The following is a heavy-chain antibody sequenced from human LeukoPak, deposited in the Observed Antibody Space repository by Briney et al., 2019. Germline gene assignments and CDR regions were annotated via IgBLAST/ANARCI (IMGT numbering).Heavy chain of an antibody. CDR2: IYPGASDT. D-gene: IGHD6-13*01. Sequence: GESLKISCKGSGYSFTSSWIGWVRQMPGKGLEWIGIIYPGASDTRYSPSFQGQVTISVDKSITTAYLQWSSLKASDTAMYYCARDMAAAGTDVFDYWGQGTLVTVSS. V-gene: IGHV5-51*01. CDR1: GYSFTSSW. CDR3: ARDMAAAGTDVFDY. J-gene: IGHJ4*02.